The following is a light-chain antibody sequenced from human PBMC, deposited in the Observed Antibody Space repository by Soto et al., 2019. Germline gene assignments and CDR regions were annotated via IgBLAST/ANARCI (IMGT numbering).Light chain of an antibody. CDR2: SAF. J-gene: IGKJ4*01. CDR1: QSISTF. Sequence: DIQMTQSPPSLSASVGDRVTITCRASQSISTFLNWFQQKPGKAPKLLISSAFSLLSGVPSRFSGSGSGTEFTLTISSLQPEDFATYFCQQGYDSPLTFGEGTKVEI. CDR3: QQGYDSPLT. V-gene: IGKV1-39*01.